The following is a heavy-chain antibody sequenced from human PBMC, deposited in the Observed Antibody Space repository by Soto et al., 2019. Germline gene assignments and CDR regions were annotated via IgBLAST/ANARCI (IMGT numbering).Heavy chain of an antibody. CDR2: IWYDGSNN. V-gene: IGHV3-33*03. D-gene: IGHD3-16*01. CDR3: AKDRYAYYWYHTYYYYGMDF. Sequence: PGGSLRLSCAASGFTFTRYGMHWVRQAPGKGLEWVALIWYDGSNNYTADSVRGRFTIYRDNSENTLYLQMNSLRAEDTAVYYCAKDRYAYYWYHTYYYYGMDFWGQGTTVPVSS. CDR1: GFTFTRYG. J-gene: IGHJ6*02.